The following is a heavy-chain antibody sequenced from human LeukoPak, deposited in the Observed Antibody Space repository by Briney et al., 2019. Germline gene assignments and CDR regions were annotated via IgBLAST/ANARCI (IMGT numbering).Heavy chain of an antibody. Sequence: GGSLRLSCAASGFTFDDYAMHWARQAPGKGLEWVSGISWNSGSIGYADSVKGRFTISRDNAKNSLYLQMNSLRAEDTALYYCAKDKRYFDWQSGSFDIWGQGTMVTVPS. J-gene: IGHJ3*02. CDR1: GFTFDDYA. D-gene: IGHD3-9*01. CDR2: ISWNSGSI. V-gene: IGHV3-9*01. CDR3: AKDKRYFDWQSGSFDI.